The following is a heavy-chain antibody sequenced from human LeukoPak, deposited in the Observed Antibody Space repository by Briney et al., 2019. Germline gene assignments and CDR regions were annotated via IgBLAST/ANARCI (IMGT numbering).Heavy chain of an antibody. V-gene: IGHV4-39*07. J-gene: IGHJ5*02. Sequence: KTSETLSLTCTVSGGSISSSSYYWGWIRQPPGKGLEWIGSIYYSGSTYYNPSLKSRVTISVDTSKNQFSLKLRSVTAADTAVYYCARVASYSSSSWGQGTLVTVSS. CDR3: ARVASYSSSS. D-gene: IGHD3-22*01. CDR1: GGSISSSSYY. CDR2: IYYSGST.